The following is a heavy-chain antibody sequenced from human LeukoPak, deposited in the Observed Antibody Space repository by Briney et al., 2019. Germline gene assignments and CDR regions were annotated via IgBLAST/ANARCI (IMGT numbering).Heavy chain of an antibody. J-gene: IGHJ6*03. CDR3: ARDRGSPGYYYMDV. CDR2: IYTSGST. V-gene: IGHV4-39*07. CDR1: GDSISSSNCY. D-gene: IGHD1-26*01. Sequence: SETLSLTCTVSGDSISSSNCYWGWIRQPPGKGLEWIGRIYTSGSTNYNPSLKSRVTMSVDTSKNQFSLKLSSVTAADTAVYYCARDRGSPGYYYMDVWGKGTTVTISS.